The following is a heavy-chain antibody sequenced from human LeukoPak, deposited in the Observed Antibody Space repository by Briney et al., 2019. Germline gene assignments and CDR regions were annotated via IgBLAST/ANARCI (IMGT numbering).Heavy chain of an antibody. V-gene: IGHV3-30*02. D-gene: IGHD6-13*01. Sequence: GGSLRLSCAASGFTFSSYGMHWVRQAPGKGLEWVAFIRYDGSNKYYADSVKGRFTISRDNSKNSLYLQMNSLRAEDTAVYYCARDLPIAAAGINDYWGQGTLVTVSS. CDR3: ARDLPIAAAGINDY. CDR2: IRYDGSNK. CDR1: GFTFSSYG. J-gene: IGHJ4*02.